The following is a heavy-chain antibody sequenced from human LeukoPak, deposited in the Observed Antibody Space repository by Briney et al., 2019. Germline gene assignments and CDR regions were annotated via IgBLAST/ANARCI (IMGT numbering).Heavy chain of an antibody. J-gene: IGHJ4*02. Sequence: GGSLRLSCAASGFTFSSYWMSWVRQAPGKGLEWVANIKQDGSEKYYVDSVKGRFTISRDNAKNSLYLQMNSLRAEDTAVYYCARGYSSGWYVKNFDYWGQGTLVTVSS. CDR1: GFTFSSYW. V-gene: IGHV3-7*01. D-gene: IGHD6-19*01. CDR2: IKQDGSEK. CDR3: ARGYSSGWYVKNFDY.